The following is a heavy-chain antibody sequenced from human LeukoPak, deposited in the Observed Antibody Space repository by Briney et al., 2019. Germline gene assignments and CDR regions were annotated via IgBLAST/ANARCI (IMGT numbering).Heavy chain of an antibody. CDR1: GFTFSTYG. CDR3: AKEYLIWFGDFDAFDI. V-gene: IGHV3-30*18. CDR2: ISYDVSNK. D-gene: IGHD3-10*01. Sequence: RAWRSLRLSCAASGFTFSTYGMRWVRQAPGKGLEWVAVISYDVSNKYNADSVKGRFTISRDNSKNTLYLQMNSLRAEDTAVYYCAKEYLIWFGDFDAFDIWGQGTMVTVS. J-gene: IGHJ3*02.